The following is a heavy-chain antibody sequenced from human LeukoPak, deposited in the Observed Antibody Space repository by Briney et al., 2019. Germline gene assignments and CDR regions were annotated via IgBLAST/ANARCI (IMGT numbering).Heavy chain of an antibody. J-gene: IGHJ4*02. D-gene: IGHD4-17*01. Sequence: GRSLRLSCAASGFTFSSYAMHWVRQAPGKGLEWVAVISYDGSNKYYADSVKGRFTISRDNPKNTLYLQMNSLRAEDTAVYYCARDGGDHYFDYWGQGTLVTVSS. CDR3: ARDGGDHYFDY. V-gene: IGHV3-30*04. CDR2: ISYDGSNK. CDR1: GFTFSSYA.